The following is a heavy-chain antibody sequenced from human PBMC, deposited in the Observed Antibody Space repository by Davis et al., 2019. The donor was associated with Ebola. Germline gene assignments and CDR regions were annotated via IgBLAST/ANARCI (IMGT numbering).Heavy chain of an antibody. CDR2: MSYDGRNE. V-gene: IGHV3-30*03. D-gene: IGHD3-3*01. J-gene: IGHJ4*02. CDR1: GFTSNNYG. CDR3: AREHDFWSAYFDY. Sequence: PGGSLRLSCAASGFTSNNYGMHWVRQAPGKGLEWVALMSYDGRNEKYADSVKGRFTISRDNFKNRLFLQMNSLRTEDTAVYYCAREHDFWSAYFDYLGQGTLVTVSS.